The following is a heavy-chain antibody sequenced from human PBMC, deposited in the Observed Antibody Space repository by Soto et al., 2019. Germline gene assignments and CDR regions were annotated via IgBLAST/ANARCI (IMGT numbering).Heavy chain of an antibody. J-gene: IGHJ4*02. CDR2: ISYDGSNK. CDR3: AKRRRRCSTTSCRGGFDY. D-gene: IGHD2-2*01. CDR1: GFTFSSYG. Sequence: SGGSLRLSCAASGFTFSSYGMHWVRQAPGKGLEWVAVISYDGSNKYYADSVKGRFTISRDNSKNTLYLQMNSLRAEDTAVYYCAKRRRRCSTTSCRGGFDYWGQGTLGTAPQ. V-gene: IGHV3-30*18.